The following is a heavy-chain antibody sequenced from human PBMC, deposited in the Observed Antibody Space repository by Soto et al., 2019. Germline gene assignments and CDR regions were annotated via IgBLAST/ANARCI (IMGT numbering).Heavy chain of an antibody. D-gene: IGHD4-17*01. Sequence: QVQLQESGPGLVKPSGTLSLTCGVSGGSISSSKWWSWVRQPPGKGLEWIGEIYHSGSTNYNSSLNSRVTISVDKSKHQFSLKLSSVTAADTALYYCASKDYADYGWFDPWGQGTLVTVSS. CDR3: ASKDYADYGWFDP. CDR2: IYHSGST. J-gene: IGHJ5*02. V-gene: IGHV4-4*02. CDR1: GGSISSSKW.